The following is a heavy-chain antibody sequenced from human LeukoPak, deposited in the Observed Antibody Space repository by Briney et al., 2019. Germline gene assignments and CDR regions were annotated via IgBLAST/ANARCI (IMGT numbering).Heavy chain of an antibody. J-gene: IGHJ6*02. D-gene: IGHD3-10*01. Sequence: ASVKVSCKASGYTFTSYDINWVRQATGQGLEWMGWMNPNSGNTGYAQKFQGRVTITRNTSISTAYMELSSLRSEDTAVYYCARKEDFGSGSPWDVWGQGTTVTVSS. V-gene: IGHV1-8*03. CDR2: MNPNSGNT. CDR1: GYTFTSYD. CDR3: ARKEDFGSGSPWDV.